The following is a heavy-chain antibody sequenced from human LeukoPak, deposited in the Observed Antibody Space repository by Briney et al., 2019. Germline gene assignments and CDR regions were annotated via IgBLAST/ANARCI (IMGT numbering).Heavy chain of an antibody. D-gene: IGHD2-15*01. V-gene: IGHV3-23*01. CDR3: ARDQTPFY. J-gene: IGHJ4*02. CDR1: GFTFSSYA. Sequence: AGGSLRLSCTVSGFTFSSYAMSWVRQAPGKGLEWVSAISGSGGSTYCADSVKGRFTISRDNSKNTLYLQMNSLRDEDTAVYYCARDQTPFYWGQGSLVTVSS. CDR2: ISGSGGST.